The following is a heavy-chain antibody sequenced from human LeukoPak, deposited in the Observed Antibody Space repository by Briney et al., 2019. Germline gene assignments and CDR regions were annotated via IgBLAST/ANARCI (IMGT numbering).Heavy chain of an antibody. CDR1: GFTFSSYG. D-gene: IGHD6-13*01. CDR2: ISYDGSNK. Sequence: GRSLRLCCAASGFTFSSYGMHWDRQAPGKGLEWVAVISYDGSNKYYADSVKGRFTISRDNSKNTLYLQMNSLRAEDTAVYYCASHGSWYSPNFDYWGQGTLVTVSS. J-gene: IGHJ4*02. CDR3: ASHGSWYSPNFDY. V-gene: IGHV3-30*03.